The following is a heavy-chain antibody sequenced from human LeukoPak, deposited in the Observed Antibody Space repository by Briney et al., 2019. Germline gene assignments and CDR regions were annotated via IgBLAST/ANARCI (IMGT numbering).Heavy chain of an antibody. J-gene: IGHJ3*02. CDR3: ARGVSWAFDI. CDR1: GFTFSSYG. V-gene: IGHV3-33*01. Sequence: PGGSLRLSCAASGFTFSSYGMHWVRQAPGKGLEWVAVIWYDGSNKYYADSVRGRFTISRDNSKNSLYLQMNSLRAEDTAVYYCARGVSWAFDIWGQGTMVTVSS. CDR2: IWYDGSNK.